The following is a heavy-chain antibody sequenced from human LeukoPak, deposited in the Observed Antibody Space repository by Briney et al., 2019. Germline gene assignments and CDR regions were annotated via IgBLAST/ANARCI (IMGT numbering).Heavy chain of an antibody. J-gene: IGHJ4*02. D-gene: IGHD6-13*01. CDR2: IYYSGST. CDR1: GGSISSSSYY. V-gene: IGHV4-39*01. Sequence: SETLSLTCTVSGGSISSSSYYWGWIRQPPGKGLEWIGSIYYSGSTYYNPSLKSRVTISVDTSKNQFSLKLSSVTAADTAVYYCARLYSSSWQSRGDYFDYWGQGTLVTVSS. CDR3: ARLYSSSWQSRGDYFDY.